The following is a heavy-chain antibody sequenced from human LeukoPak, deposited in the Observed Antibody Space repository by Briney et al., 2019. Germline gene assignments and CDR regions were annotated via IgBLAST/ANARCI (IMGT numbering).Heavy chain of an antibody. CDR2: INPNSGGT. CDR1: GYTFTGYY. J-gene: IGHJ4*02. V-gene: IGHV1-2*02. CDR3: ARDHWRAPYYGSGSYVRFDY. Sequence: ASVKVSCKASGYTFTGYYIHWVRQAPGQGLEWMGWINPNSGGTNYAQKLQGRVTMTGDTSISTAYMELSRLRSDDTAVYYCARDHWRAPYYGSGSYVRFDYWGQGTLVTVSS. D-gene: IGHD3-10*01.